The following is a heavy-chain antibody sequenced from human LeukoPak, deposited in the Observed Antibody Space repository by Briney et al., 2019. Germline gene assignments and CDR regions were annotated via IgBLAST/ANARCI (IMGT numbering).Heavy chain of an antibody. CDR1: GYPFTSYG. CDR2: IAAYNGAT. J-gene: IGHJ4*02. CDR3: AREDSNSENF. D-gene: IGHD2/OR15-2a*01. V-gene: IGHV1-18*01. Sequence: GASVKVSCKASGYPFTSYGLTWVRQTPGQGLQWMGWIAAYNGATNYAQIFRGRISMTTDTSTNTGYMELRSLTSDDTAVYYCAREDSNSENFWGQGTLVTVSS.